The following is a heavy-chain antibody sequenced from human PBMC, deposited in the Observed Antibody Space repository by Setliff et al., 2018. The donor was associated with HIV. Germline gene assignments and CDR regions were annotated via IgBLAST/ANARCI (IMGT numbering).Heavy chain of an antibody. D-gene: IGHD3-10*02. Sequence: PSETLSLTCAVYDGSFSGYYWMWIRQSPGKGLEWIGEITHSGSTNYNPSLKRRVTMAVDASKSQISLNLTSVTAADTAVYYCARCSGRFGAVTWFDPWGHGMLVTV. V-gene: IGHV4-34*01. J-gene: IGHJ5*02. CDR1: DGSFSGYY. CDR2: ITHSGST. CDR3: ARCSGRFGAVTWFDP.